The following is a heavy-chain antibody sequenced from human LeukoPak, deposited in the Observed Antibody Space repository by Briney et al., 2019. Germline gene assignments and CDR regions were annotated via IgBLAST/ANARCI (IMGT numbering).Heavy chain of an antibody. CDR2: IYSGGST. Sequence: GGSLRLSCAASGFTVSSNYMSWVRQAPGKGLEWVSVIYSGGSTYHADAVKGRFTISRDISKNTLYLQMNSLRSEDTAVYYCARDLGYIYGYYDYGMDVWGQGATVTVSS. CDR3: ARDLGYIYGYYDYGMDV. J-gene: IGHJ6*01. D-gene: IGHD5-18*01. V-gene: IGHV3-66*02. CDR1: GFTVSSNY.